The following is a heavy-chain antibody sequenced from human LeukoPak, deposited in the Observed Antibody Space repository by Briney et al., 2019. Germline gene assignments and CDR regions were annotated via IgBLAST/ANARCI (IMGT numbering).Heavy chain of an antibody. CDR1: GFTFSSYS. J-gene: IGHJ4*02. D-gene: IGHD3-22*01. CDR2: ISSSSSYI. V-gene: IGHV3-21*01. CDR3: ARCYDSSGSQDY. Sequence: KSGGSLRLSCAASGFTFSSYSMNWVRQAPGKGLEWVSSISSSSSYIYYADSVKGRFTISRDNAKNSLYLQMNSLRAEDTAVYYCARCYDSSGSQDYWGQGTLVTVSS.